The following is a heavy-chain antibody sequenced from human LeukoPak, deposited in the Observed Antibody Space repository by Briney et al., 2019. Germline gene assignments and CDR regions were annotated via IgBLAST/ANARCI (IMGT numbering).Heavy chain of an antibody. Sequence: GASVKVSCKASGYTFTSYYMHWVRQAPGQGLEWMGIINPSGGSTSYAQKFQGRVTMTRDMSTSTVYMELSSLRSEDTAVYYCARVSLARGYCSGGSCYGWFDPWGQGTLVTVSS. V-gene: IGHV1-46*01. D-gene: IGHD2-15*01. J-gene: IGHJ5*02. CDR1: GYTFTSYY. CDR3: ARVSLARGYCSGGSCYGWFDP. CDR2: INPSGGST.